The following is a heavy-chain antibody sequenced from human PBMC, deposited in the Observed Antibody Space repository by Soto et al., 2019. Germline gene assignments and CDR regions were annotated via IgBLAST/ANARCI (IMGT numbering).Heavy chain of an antibody. J-gene: IGHJ6*03. V-gene: IGHV4-39*01. Sequence: SETLSLTCTVSGDSITSISNYWGWIRQPPGMGLEWIANIYYDGSTFYNPSLKSRVAMSIDTSKNQFSLNLTSVTATDPAVYYCTTVVIPGTRHMD. CDR1: GDSITSISNY. CDR2: IYYDGST. CDR3: TTVVIPGTRHMD. D-gene: IGHD2-21*01.